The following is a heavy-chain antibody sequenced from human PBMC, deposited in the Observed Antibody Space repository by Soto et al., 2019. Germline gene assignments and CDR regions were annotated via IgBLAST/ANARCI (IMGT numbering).Heavy chain of an antibody. D-gene: IGHD6-6*01. J-gene: IGHJ4*02. CDR2: IYYDGNT. CDR3: ARSTIAPRLFMFPFDS. Sequence: PSETLSLTCTVSGDSLTSSSYYWGWIRQYPGKGLECIASIYYDGNTYYNPSLKSRVTISLDTSKNQFSLRLTSVTAADTAVYYCARSTIAPRLFMFPFDSWGQGTLVTVSS. CDR1: GDSLTSSSYY. V-gene: IGHV4-39*01.